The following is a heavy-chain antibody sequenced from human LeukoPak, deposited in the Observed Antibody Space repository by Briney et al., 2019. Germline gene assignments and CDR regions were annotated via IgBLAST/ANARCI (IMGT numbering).Heavy chain of an antibody. J-gene: IGHJ3*02. CDR2: IVPSGVP. CDR3: ARDCHTGSCYLANMAAFDI. Sequence: ASVKVSCKASRNTFDTYYIHWVRLAPGRGLEWVGVIVPSGVPTYAQRFRGRIVVTRDPSTTTVSMQLTSLTSEDTAVYYCARDCHTGSCYLANMAAFDIWGQGTMVTVSS. V-gene: IGHV1-46*02. CDR1: RNTFDTYY. D-gene: IGHD2-2*01.